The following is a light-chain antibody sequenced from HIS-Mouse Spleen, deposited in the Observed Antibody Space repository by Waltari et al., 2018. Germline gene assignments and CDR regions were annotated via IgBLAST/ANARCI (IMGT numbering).Light chain of an antibody. V-gene: IGLV3-21*03. J-gene: IGLJ2*01. CDR1: HIGSQS. CDR2: DDS. CDR3: QVWDSSSDHVV. Sequence: SYVLTQPPSVSVAPGKTARITLGGNHIGSQSGQWYQRKPGQAPVLVVYDDSDRPSGIPERFSGSNSGNTATLTISRVEAGDEADYYCQVWDSSSDHVVFGGGTKLTVL.